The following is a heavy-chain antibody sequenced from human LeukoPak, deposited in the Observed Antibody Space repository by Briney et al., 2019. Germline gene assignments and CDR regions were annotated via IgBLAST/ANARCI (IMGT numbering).Heavy chain of an antibody. J-gene: IGHJ4*02. V-gene: IGHV3-23*01. Sequence: GGSLRLSCAASGFTFSSYSMSWVRQAPGKGLEWVSAISGSGGSTYYADSVKGRFTISRDNSKNTLYLQMNSLRAEDTAVYYCAKETYDILTGYYTPPFDYWGQGALVTVSS. CDR1: GFTFSSYS. D-gene: IGHD3-9*01. CDR3: AKETYDILTGYYTPPFDY. CDR2: ISGSGGST.